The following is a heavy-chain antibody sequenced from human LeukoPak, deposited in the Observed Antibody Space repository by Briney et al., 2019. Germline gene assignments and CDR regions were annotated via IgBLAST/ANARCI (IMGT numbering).Heavy chain of an antibody. Sequence: PGGSLTLSCAASGFTFSSSGMSWVRQAPGKGLEWVSTISGSGGTTYYADSVKGRFTISRDHSKNTLYLQMNSLRAEDTALYCCANRAPYYFDYWGQGTLATVSS. CDR2: ISGSGGTT. CDR1: GFTFSSSG. V-gene: IGHV3-23*01. J-gene: IGHJ4*02. CDR3: ANRAPYYFDY.